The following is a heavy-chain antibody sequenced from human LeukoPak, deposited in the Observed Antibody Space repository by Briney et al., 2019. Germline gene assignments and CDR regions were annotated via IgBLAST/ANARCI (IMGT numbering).Heavy chain of an antibody. J-gene: IGHJ4*02. Sequence: PGGSLRLSCAAPGFTFSSYEMNWVRQAPGKGLEWVSGISASGGRTYYADSVKGRFTISRENSKNTLYLQMNSLRAEDTAVYYCAKVRDSAGIDYWGQGTLVTVSS. CDR3: AKVRDSAGIDY. V-gene: IGHV3-23*01. CDR2: ISASGGRT. D-gene: IGHD3-10*01. CDR1: GFTFSSYE.